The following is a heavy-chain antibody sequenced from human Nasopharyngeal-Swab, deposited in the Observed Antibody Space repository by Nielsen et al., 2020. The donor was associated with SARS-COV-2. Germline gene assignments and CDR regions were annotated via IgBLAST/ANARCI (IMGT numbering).Heavy chain of an antibody. J-gene: IGHJ6*03. CDR2: IKSKTDGGTT. CDR3: TTDSKRLRQWLVLDCYYMDV. CDR1: GFTFSNAW. Sequence: GESLKISCAASGFTFSNAWMSWVRQAPGKGLEWVGRIKSKTDGGTTDYAAPVKGRFTISRDDSKNTLYLQMNSLKTEDTAVYYCTTDSKRLRQWLVLDCYYMDVWGKGTTVTVSS. V-gene: IGHV3-15*01. D-gene: IGHD6-19*01.